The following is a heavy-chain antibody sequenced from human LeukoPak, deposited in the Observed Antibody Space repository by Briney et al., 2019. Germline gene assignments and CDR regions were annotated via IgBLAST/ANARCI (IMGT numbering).Heavy chain of an antibody. CDR2: INHSGSI. CDR1: GGSFSGYY. Sequence: SETLSLTCAVYGGSFSGYYWSWIRQPPGKGLEWIGEINHSGSINYNPSLKSRVTISVDTSKNQFSLKLSSVTAADTAVYYCARGARITMIVVVGGKSKYNWFDPWGQGTLVTVSS. J-gene: IGHJ5*02. V-gene: IGHV4-34*01. D-gene: IGHD3-22*01. CDR3: ARGARITMIVVVGGKSKYNWFDP.